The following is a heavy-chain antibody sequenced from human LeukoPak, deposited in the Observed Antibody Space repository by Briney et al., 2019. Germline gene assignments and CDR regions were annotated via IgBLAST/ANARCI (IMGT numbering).Heavy chain of an antibody. CDR3: ARGGLRGGYSYGYDYYYYMDV. CDR1: GGSFSGYY. J-gene: IGHJ6*03. CDR2: INHSGST. V-gene: IGHV4-34*01. Sequence: SETLSLTCAVYGGSFSGYYWSWIRQPPGKGLEWIGEINHSGSTNYNPSLKSRVTMSVDTSKNQFSLKLSSVTAADTAVYYCARGGLRGGYSYGYDYYYYMDVWGKGTTVTVSS. D-gene: IGHD5-18*01.